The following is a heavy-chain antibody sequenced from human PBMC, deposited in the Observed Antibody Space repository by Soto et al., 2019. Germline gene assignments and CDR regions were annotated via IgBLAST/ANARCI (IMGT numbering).Heavy chain of an antibody. CDR1: GFTFDDYA. V-gene: IGHV3-9*01. CDR3: AKNGARGYCSGGSCYSFDI. Sequence: EVQLVESGGGLVQPGRSLRLSCAASGFTFDDYAMHWVRQAPGKGLEWVSGISWNSGSIGYADSVKGRFTISRDNAKNSLYLQMNSLRAEDTALYYCAKNGARGYCSGGSCYSFDIWGQETMVTVSS. D-gene: IGHD2-15*01. CDR2: ISWNSGSI. J-gene: IGHJ3*02.